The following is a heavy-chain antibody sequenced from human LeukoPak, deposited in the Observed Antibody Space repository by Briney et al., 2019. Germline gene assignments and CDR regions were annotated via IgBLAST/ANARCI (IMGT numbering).Heavy chain of an antibody. J-gene: IGHJ4*02. CDR2: ISSSSSYI. V-gene: IGHV3-21*01. D-gene: IGHD6-13*01. CDR3: ARDGKAAAGIARLVDY. Sequence: GGSLRLSCAASGFTFSSYSMNWVRQAPGKGLEWVSSISSSSSYIYYADSVKGRFTISRDNAKTSLYLPMNSLRAEDTAVYYCARDGKAAAGIARLVDYSGQATLVTVSS. CDR1: GFTFSSYS.